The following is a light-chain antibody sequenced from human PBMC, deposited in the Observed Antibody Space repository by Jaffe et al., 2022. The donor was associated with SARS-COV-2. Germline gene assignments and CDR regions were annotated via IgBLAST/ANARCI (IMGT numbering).Light chain of an antibody. V-gene: IGKV3-20*01. CDR3: QQYGSSPPYT. CDR1: QSVSISY. Sequence: EIVLTQSPGTLSLSPGERATLSCRASQSVSISYLVWYQQKRGQAPRLLISGASSRATGIPDRFSGSGSGTDFTLTISRLEPEDFAVYYCQQYGSSPPYTFGQGTKLEIK. J-gene: IGKJ2*01. CDR2: GAS.